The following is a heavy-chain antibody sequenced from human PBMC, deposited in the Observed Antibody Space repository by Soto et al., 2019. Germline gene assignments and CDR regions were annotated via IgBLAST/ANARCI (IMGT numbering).Heavy chain of an antibody. D-gene: IGHD3-9*01. V-gene: IGHV4-39*01. Sequence: SETLSHTCTFSGFSIISSRCHLGWIRKPPGKGLQWIGSLYYSDYTDTNPSLRSRVTISVDTSKSQFSLNLTSVTAADTAVYFCARHLYYDISPGYLRPYHYYGMDVWGQGTTVTVSS. CDR1: GFSIISSRCH. CDR2: LYYSDYT. J-gene: IGHJ6*02. CDR3: ARHLYYDISPGYLRPYHYYGMDV.